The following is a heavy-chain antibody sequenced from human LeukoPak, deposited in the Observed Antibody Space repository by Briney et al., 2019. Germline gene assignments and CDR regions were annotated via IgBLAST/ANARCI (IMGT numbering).Heavy chain of an antibody. J-gene: IGHJ4*02. CDR1: GFTFSSYG. CDR2: IRYDGSNK. Sequence: GGSLRLSCAASGFTFSSYGMHWVRQAPGKGLEWVAFIRYDGSNKYYADSVKGRFTISRDNSKNTLHLQINSLRAEDTAIYYCAKEFWYSSSSAFEHWGQGVLVTVSS. V-gene: IGHV3-30*02. D-gene: IGHD6-6*01. CDR3: AKEFWYSSSSAFEH.